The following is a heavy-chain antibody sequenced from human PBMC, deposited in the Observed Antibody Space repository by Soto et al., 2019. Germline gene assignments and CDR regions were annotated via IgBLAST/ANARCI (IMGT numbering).Heavy chain of an antibody. CDR1: GYTFTSYS. CDR2: INPSGGST. Sequence: QVQLVQSGAEVKKPGASVKLSCKASGYTFTSYSMHWLRQAPGQGLEWMGVINPSGGSTSYAQKFQGRVTMTRDTSTSTVYMELSSLRSQDTSVYYCTRRMLMENDVFDIWGHGTMVTVSS. CDR3: TRRMLMENDVFDI. V-gene: IGHV1-46*01. D-gene: IGHD2-8*01. J-gene: IGHJ3*02.